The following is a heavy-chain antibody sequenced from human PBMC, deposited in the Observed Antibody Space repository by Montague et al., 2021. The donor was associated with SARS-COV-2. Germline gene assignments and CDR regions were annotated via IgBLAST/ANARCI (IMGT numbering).Heavy chain of an antibody. CDR2: IDWDGDK. V-gene: IGHV2-70*11. CDR1: GFSLRTAGTC. CDR3: ARLSGVAPRCYYEGMDV. D-gene: IGHD7-27*01. J-gene: IGHJ6*02. Sequence: PALVKPTQTLTLTCTFSGFSLRTAGTCVSWIRQPPGKAPQWLARIDWDGDKYYSRTLETRVSIPTDTAKTQVVLTMTNVDLMDTATYYCARLSGVAPRCYYEGMDVWGQGTAVTVSS.